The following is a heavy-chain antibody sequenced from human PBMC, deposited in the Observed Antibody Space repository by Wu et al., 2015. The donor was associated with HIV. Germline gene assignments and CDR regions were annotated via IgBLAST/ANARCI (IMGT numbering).Heavy chain of an antibody. J-gene: IGHJ4*02. Sequence: QVQLVQSGVEVKKPGASVKVSCKASGYTFTSYDINWVRQATGQGLEWMGWMNPNSGNTGYAQKFQGRVTMTRNTSISTAYMELSSLRSEDTAVYYCARGAYYYGSGTLGLGVDYWGQGTLVTVSS. D-gene: IGHD3-10*01. CDR1: GYTFTSYD. CDR3: ARGAYYYGSGTLGLGVDY. V-gene: IGHV1-8*01. CDR2: MNPNSGNT.